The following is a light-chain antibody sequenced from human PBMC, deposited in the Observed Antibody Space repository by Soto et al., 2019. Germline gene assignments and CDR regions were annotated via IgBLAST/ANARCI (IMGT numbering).Light chain of an antibody. CDR3: QQYGSSG. Sequence: EIVMTQSPATLSVSPGERATLSCRASQSVNIHLAWYQQKPGQAPRLLIYGASTRATGIPAKFSGSGSGTEFTLTISRLEPEDFAVYYCQQYGSSGFGQGTRLEIK. CDR1: QSVNIH. V-gene: IGKV3D-15*01. CDR2: GAS. J-gene: IGKJ5*01.